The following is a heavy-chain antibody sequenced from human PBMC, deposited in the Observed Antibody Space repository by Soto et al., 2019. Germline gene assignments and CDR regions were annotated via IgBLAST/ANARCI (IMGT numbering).Heavy chain of an antibody. J-gene: IGHJ4*02. Sequence: GGSLRLSCAASGFTFSSYAMHWVRQAPGKGLEYVSAISSNGGSTYYANSVKGRFTISRDNSKNTLYLQMGSLRAEDMAVYYCARDVGSRGPGSFEYWGQGTLVTVSS. CDR3: ARDVGSRGPGSFEY. D-gene: IGHD2-15*01. CDR2: ISSNGGST. V-gene: IGHV3-64*01. CDR1: GFTFSSYA.